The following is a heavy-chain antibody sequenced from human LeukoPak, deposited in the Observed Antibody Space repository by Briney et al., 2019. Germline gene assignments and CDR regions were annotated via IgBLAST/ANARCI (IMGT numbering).Heavy chain of an antibody. CDR3: ARDNSVRDEAWWFNP. V-gene: IGHV1-46*01. Sequence: ASVKVSCKASGGTFSSYAISWVRQAPGQGPEWMGVISPSGGSTTYAQKFQDRLTLTRDMSMSTDYLELSSLRSEDTAVYYCARDNSVRDEAWWFNPWGQGTLVTVSS. D-gene: IGHD5-24*01. CDR2: ISPSGGST. J-gene: IGHJ5*02. CDR1: GGTFSSYA.